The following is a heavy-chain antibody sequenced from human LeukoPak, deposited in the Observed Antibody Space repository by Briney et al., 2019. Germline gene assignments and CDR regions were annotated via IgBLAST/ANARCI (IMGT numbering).Heavy chain of an antibody. Sequence: SETLSLTCTVSGCSISSYYWSWFRQPPGKGLEWIGYIYYSGSTNYNPSLKSRVTISVDTSKNQFSLKLSSVTAADTAVYYCERLLAGTPYYSYYYMDVWGKGTTVTVSS. D-gene: IGHD6-13*01. V-gene: IGHV4-59*01. J-gene: IGHJ6*03. CDR3: ERLLAGTPYYSYYYMDV. CDR2: IYYSGST. CDR1: GCSISSYY.